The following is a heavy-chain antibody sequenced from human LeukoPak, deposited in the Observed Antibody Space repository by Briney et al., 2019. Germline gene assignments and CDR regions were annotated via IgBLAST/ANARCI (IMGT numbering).Heavy chain of an antibody. V-gene: IGHV6-1*01. J-gene: IGHJ4*02. Sequence: SGPGLVKPSQTLSLTCAISGDSVSSNSVAWHWIRQSPSRGLEWLGSTYYRSKWYNDYALSVKSRITINPDTPKNQFSLQLNSVTPEDTAVYYCARDRGSLRYYFDYWGQGTLVTVSS. CDR2: TYYRSKWYN. D-gene: IGHD1-26*01. CDR3: ARDRGSLRYYFDY. CDR1: GDSVSSNSVA.